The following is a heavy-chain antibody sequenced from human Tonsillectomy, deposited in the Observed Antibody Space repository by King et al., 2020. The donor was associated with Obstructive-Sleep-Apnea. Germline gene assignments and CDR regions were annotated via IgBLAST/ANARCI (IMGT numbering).Heavy chain of an antibody. J-gene: IGHJ3*01. CDR1: GFTFSDYA. Sequence: VQLVESGGGLVQPGGSLRLSCAASGFTFSDYAMHWVRLAPGKGLEYVSAISSNGGSTNYANSVKGRFTISRDNSKHTLYLQMGSLREEDMALYYCARVAGTTYYYDSSGYYEEWGQGTKVTVSS. CDR3: ARVAGTTYYYDSSGYYEE. D-gene: IGHD3-22*01. V-gene: IGHV3-64*01. CDR2: ISSNGGST.